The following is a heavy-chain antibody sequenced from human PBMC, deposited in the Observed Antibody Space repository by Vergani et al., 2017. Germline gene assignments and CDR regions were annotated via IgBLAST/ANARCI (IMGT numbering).Heavy chain of an antibody. CDR2: ISSSSSYI. V-gene: IGHV3-21*01. Sequence: EVQLVESGGGLVKPGGSLRLSCAASGFTFSSYSMNWVRQAPGKGLEWVSSISSSSSYIYYADSVKGRFTISRDNAKNSLYLQMNSLRAEDTAVYYCARGQWLVQDYFDYWGQGTLVTVSS. D-gene: IGHD6-19*01. CDR1: GFTFSSYS. J-gene: IGHJ4*02. CDR3: ARGQWLVQDYFDY.